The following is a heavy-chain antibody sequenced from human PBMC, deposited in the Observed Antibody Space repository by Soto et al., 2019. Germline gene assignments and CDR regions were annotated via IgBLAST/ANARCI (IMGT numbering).Heavy chain of an antibody. J-gene: IGHJ5*02. CDR1: GFSLTTSGVG. CDR2: IYWDDDK. CDR3: AHRRGYSYGYVGWFDP. V-gene: IGHV2-5*02. D-gene: IGHD5-18*01. Sequence: QITLKESSPTLVKPTQTLTLTCTFSGFSLTTSGVGVGWIRQPPGRALEWLALIYWDDDKRYSPSLRSRLTITKDTSKNLVVLTMTNMDPVDTATYYCAHRRGYSYGYVGWFDPWGQGTLVTVSS.